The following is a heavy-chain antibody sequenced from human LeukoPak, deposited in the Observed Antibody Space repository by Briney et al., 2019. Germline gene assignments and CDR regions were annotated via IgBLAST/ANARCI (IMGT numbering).Heavy chain of an antibody. J-gene: IGHJ4*02. CDR1: GFTLSSYG. D-gene: IGHD3-3*01. CDR3: ARDERLLSFLK. V-gene: IGHV3-23*01. CDR2: ITGSGGST. Sequence: GGSLRLSCAASGFTLSSYGLSWVRQAPGKGLEWVSGITGSGGSTYYADSVKGRFTISRDNSKNTLYLQMNSLRAEDTAIYYCARDERLLSFLKWGQGTLVTVSS.